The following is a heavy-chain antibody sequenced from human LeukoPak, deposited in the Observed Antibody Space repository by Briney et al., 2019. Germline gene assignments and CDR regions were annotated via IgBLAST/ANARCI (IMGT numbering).Heavy chain of an antibody. CDR1: GFTFSSYE. V-gene: IGHV3-48*03. Sequence: GGSLRLSCAASGFTFSSYEMNWVRQAPGKGLEWVSYISSSGSTIYYADSVKGRFTISRDNAKNSLYLQMNSLRAEDSAVYYCARTYDDYAAFDYWGRGTLVTVSS. CDR3: ARTYDDYAAFDY. D-gene: IGHD4-17*01. J-gene: IGHJ4*02. CDR2: ISSSGSTI.